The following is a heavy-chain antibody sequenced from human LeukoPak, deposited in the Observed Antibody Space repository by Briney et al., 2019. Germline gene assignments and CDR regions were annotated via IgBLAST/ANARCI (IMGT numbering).Heavy chain of an antibody. CDR3: AMRGNTWYDC. V-gene: IGHV3-53*01. CDR1: GFTVNSNY. Sequence: PGGSLRLSCAASGFTVNSNYMSWVRQAPGKGLEWVSVIYSGGSTYYADSVKGRFTISRDNSKNTVYLQMNSLRVEDTAVYYCAMRGNTWYDCWGQGTLVTVSS. CDR2: IYSGGST. J-gene: IGHJ4*02. D-gene: IGHD6-13*01.